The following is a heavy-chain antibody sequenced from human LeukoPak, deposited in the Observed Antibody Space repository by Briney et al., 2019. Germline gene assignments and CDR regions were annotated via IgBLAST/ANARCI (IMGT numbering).Heavy chain of an antibody. D-gene: IGHD2-2*03. J-gene: IGHJ4*02. CDR2: ISYDGSNK. Sequence: GGSLRLSCAASGFTFSSYAMHWVRQAPGKGLEWVAVISYDGSNKYYADSVKGRFTISRDNSKNSLYLQMNSLRDEDTAVYYCARSLGIEYDYFDYWGQGTLVTVSS. V-gene: IGHV3-30*04. CDR3: ARSLGIEYDYFDY. CDR1: GFTFSSYA.